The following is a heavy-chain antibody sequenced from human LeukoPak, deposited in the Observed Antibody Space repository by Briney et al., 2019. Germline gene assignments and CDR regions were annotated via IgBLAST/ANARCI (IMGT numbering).Heavy chain of an antibody. Sequence: GGSLRLSCAVSGFSVSSDYMSWVRQAPGKGLEWVSAIYTGGTTYYADSVKGRFTISRDNSKNTPYLQMNSLRADDTAVYCCARDGDGYLFWGQGTLVTVSS. CDR2: IYTGGTT. CDR3: ARDGDGYLF. D-gene: IGHD5-24*01. J-gene: IGHJ4*02. CDR1: GFSVSSDY. V-gene: IGHV3-53*01.